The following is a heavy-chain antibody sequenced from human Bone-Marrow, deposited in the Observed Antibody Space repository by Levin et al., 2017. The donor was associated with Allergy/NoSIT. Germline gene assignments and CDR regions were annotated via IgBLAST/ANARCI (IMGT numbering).Heavy chain of an antibody. CDR2: ISGSGGST. Sequence: GESLKISCAASGFTFSSYAMSWVRQAPGKGLEWVSAISGSGGSTYYADSVKGRFTISRDNSKNTLYLQMNSLRAEDTAVYYCAKIGTGYFQHWGQGTLVTVSS. CDR3: AKIGTGYFQH. V-gene: IGHV3-23*01. CDR1: GFTFSSYA. J-gene: IGHJ1*01. D-gene: IGHD1-1*01.